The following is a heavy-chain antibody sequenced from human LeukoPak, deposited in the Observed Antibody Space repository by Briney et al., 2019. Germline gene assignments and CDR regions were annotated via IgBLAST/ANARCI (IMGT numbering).Heavy chain of an antibody. CDR1: GGSISSYY. CDR2: IYYSGST. Sequence: SETLSLTCTVSGGSISSYYWSWIRQPPGKGLEWIGYIYYSGSTNYNPSLESRVTISVDPSKNQFSLKLSSVTAADTAVYYCARGPGGYSYGSGYYFDYWGQGTLVTVSS. D-gene: IGHD5-18*01. V-gene: IGHV4-59*01. J-gene: IGHJ4*02. CDR3: ARGPGGYSYGSGYYFDY.